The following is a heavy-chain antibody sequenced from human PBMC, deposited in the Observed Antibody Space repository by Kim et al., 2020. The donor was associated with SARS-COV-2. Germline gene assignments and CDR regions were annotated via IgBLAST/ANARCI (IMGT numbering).Heavy chain of an antibody. Sequence: SLQSRVTISVHTSKSQFSLKLSSVTAADTAVYYCARGRNIVVVPAACFDYWGQGTLVTVSS. D-gene: IGHD2-2*01. V-gene: IGHV4-34*01. J-gene: IGHJ4*02. CDR3: ARGRNIVVVPAACFDY.